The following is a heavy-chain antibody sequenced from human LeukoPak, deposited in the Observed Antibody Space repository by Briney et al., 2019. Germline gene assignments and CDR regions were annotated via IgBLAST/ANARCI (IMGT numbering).Heavy chain of an antibody. CDR3: VKALGNIVGTTTYFDC. Sequence: GRSLRLSCAASGFTFSTYTMHWVRQAPGKGLEYVSAISSNGGSTYYADSVKGRFTTSRDNSKNTLYLQMSSLRAEDTAVYYCVKALGNIVGTTTYFDCWGQGTLVTVSS. CDR2: ISSNGGST. CDR1: GFTFSTYT. V-gene: IGHV3-64D*06. J-gene: IGHJ4*02. D-gene: IGHD1-26*01.